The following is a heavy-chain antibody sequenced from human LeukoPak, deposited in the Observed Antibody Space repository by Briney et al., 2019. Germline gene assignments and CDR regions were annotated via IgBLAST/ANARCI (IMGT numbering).Heavy chain of an antibody. CDR3: AKDPQYQLLTGFDY. V-gene: IGHV3-23*01. D-gene: IGHD2-2*01. Sequence: GGSLRLSCAASGFTFSSYTMSWVRQAPGKGLEWVSAISGSGGSTYYADSVKGRFTISRDNSKNTLYLQMNSLRAEDTAVYYCAKDPQYQLLTGFDYWGQGTLVTVSS. CDR2: ISGSGGST. J-gene: IGHJ4*02. CDR1: GFTFSSYT.